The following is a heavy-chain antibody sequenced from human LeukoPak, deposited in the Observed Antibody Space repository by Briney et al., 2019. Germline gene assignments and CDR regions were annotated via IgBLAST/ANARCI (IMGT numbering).Heavy chain of an antibody. CDR1: GYTFTSYY. D-gene: IGHD6-13*01. Sequence: ASVKVSCKASGYTFTSYYMHWVRQAPGQGLEWMGWINPNSGGTNYAQNFQGRVTMTRDTSISTAYMELSRLRSDDTAVYYCARGGGSRIAAAQYMDVWGKGTTVTVSS. CDR3: ARGGGSRIAAAQYMDV. CDR2: INPNSGGT. V-gene: IGHV1-2*02. J-gene: IGHJ6*03.